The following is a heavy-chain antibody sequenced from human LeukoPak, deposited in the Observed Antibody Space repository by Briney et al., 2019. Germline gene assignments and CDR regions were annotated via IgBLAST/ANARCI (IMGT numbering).Heavy chain of an antibody. J-gene: IGHJ5*02. CDR3: ARQKAGTGWFDP. CDR1: GGSISSYY. V-gene: IGHV4-59*08. D-gene: IGHD6-13*01. CDR2: IYYSGST. Sequence: SETLSLTCTVSGGSISSYYWSWIRQPPGKGLEWIGYIYYSGSTNYNPSLKSRVTISVDTSKDQFSLKLSSATAADTAVYYCARQKAGTGWFDPWGQGTLVTVSS.